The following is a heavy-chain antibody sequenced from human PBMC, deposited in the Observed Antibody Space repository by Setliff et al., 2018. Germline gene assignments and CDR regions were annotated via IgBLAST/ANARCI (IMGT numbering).Heavy chain of an antibody. CDR1: GGTLSSYA. CDR3: ARDFRGTVVGDAFDI. D-gene: IGHD1-26*01. V-gene: IGHV1-69*13. Sequence: SVKVSCKASGGTLSSYAISWVRQAPGQGLEWMGRIIPIFGTANYAQKFQGRVTITADESTSTAYMELSSLRSEDTAVYYCARDFRGTVVGDAFDIRGQGTMVT. J-gene: IGHJ3*02. CDR2: IIPIFGTA.